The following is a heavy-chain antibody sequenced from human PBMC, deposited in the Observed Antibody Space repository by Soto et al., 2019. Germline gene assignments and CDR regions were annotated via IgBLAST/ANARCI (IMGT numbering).Heavy chain of an antibody. CDR3: ARHFTYYDLLTGLFRDHDGFDI. CDR1: GGSINRNY. D-gene: IGHD3-9*01. J-gene: IGHJ3*02. Sequence: SETLSLTCTVSGGSINRNYWSWIRQSPGKGLEWIGYISYRGNTKYNPSLKSRVTISVDMSKNQFFLRLNSVTVADTAVYYCARHFTYYDLLTGLFRDHDGFDIWGQGTVVTVSS. CDR2: ISYRGNT. V-gene: IGHV4-59*08.